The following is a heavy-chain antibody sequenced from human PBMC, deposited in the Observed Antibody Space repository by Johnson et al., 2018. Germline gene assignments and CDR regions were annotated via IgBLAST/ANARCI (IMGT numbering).Heavy chain of an antibody. D-gene: IGHD6-13*01. Sequence: VQLVESGGGVVQPGRSLRLSCAASGFTFSSYWMSWVRQAPGKGLEWVANIKQDGSEKYYVDSVKGRFTISRDNAKNALYLQMNTLRAEDTAVYYCAGVFTYSSSWYLRFYYYDYYMDVWGKGTTVTVSS. CDR3: AGVFTYSSSWYLRFYYYDYYMDV. CDR2: IKQDGSEK. V-gene: IGHV3-7*01. J-gene: IGHJ6*03. CDR1: GFTFSSYW.